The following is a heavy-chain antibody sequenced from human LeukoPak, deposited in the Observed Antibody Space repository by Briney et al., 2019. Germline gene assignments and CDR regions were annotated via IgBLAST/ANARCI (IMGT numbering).Heavy chain of an antibody. CDR3: AKRSGSGGPFDY. CDR1: GVTFTNYA. J-gene: IGHJ4*02. CDR2: ISPGGST. V-gene: IGHV3-23*01. D-gene: IGHD3-10*01. Sequence: PGGSLRLSCAASGVTFTNYAMSWVRQAPGRGLEWVSNISPGGSTNYADSVKGRFTISRDNYKNTMYLQMNSLRAEDTAVYYCAKRSGSGGPFDYWGQGILVTVSS.